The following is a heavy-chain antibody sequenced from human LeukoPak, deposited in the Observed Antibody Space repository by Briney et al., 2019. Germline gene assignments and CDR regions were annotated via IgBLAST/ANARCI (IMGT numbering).Heavy chain of an antibody. J-gene: IGHJ6*04. Sequence: SETLSLTCAVYGGSFSGYYWSWIRQPPGKGLEWIGEINHSGSTNYNPSLKSRVTISVDKSKNQFSLKLSSVTAADTAVYYCASSYGSGVWDVWGKGTTVTISS. V-gene: IGHV4-34*01. D-gene: IGHD3-10*01. CDR2: INHSGST. CDR1: GGSFSGYY. CDR3: ASSYGSGVWDV.